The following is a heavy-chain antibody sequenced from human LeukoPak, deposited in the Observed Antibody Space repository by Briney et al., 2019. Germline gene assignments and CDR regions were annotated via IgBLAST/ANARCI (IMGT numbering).Heavy chain of an antibody. D-gene: IGHD5-18*01. J-gene: IGHJ4*02. CDR1: GFAFSSYA. Sequence: GGSLRLSCTASGFAFSSYAMSWVRQAPGVGLEWVSAIDGGGGSTWHADSVKGRFTIFRDNSKNTLYMQMNSLRAEDTAVYYCASASSYGALDYWGQGTLVTVSS. CDR3: ASASSYGALDY. V-gene: IGHV3-23*01. CDR2: IDGGGGST.